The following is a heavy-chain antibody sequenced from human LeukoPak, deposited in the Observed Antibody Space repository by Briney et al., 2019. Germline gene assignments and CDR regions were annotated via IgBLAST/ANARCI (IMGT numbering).Heavy chain of an antibody. CDR1: GYSFTSYW. CDR2: IYPGDSDT. CDR3: ARHSLAAAGHYYYGMDV. J-gene: IGHJ6*02. D-gene: IGHD6-13*01. V-gene: IGHV5-51*01. Sequence: GESLQISCKGSGYSFTSYWIGWVRQMPGKGLEWMGIIYPGDSDTRYSPSFQGQVTISADKSISTAYLQWSSLKASDTAMYYCARHSLAAAGHYYYGMDVWGQGTTVTVSS.